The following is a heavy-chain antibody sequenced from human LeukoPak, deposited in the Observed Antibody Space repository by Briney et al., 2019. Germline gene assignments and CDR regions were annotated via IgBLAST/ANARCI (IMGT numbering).Heavy chain of an antibody. CDR1: GGSFSGYY. Sequence: SETLSLTCAVYGGSFSGYYWSWIRQPPGKGLEWIGEINHSGSTNYNPSLKSRVTISVDTSKNQFSLKLSSVTAADTAVYYCARGQGTVTTHWGQGTLVTVSS. D-gene: IGHD4-17*01. CDR2: INHSGST. J-gene: IGHJ4*02. V-gene: IGHV4-34*01. CDR3: ARGQGTVTTH.